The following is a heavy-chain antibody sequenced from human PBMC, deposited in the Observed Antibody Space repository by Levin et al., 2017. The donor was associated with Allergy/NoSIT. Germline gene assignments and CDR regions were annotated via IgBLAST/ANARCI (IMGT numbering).Heavy chain of an antibody. J-gene: IGHJ4*02. CDR3: AKERRYSGASLYYLDN. CDR1: GFTFSNYW. V-gene: IGHV3-74*01. Sequence: ASVKVSCAGSGFTFSNYWMHWVRQVPGKGLVWVSHINSDGTMTTYADSVRGRFTISRDNAKNTLYLQMDSLRAEDTAVYYCAKERRYSGASLYYLDNWGQGTLVTVSS. D-gene: IGHD1-26*01. CDR2: INSDGTMT.